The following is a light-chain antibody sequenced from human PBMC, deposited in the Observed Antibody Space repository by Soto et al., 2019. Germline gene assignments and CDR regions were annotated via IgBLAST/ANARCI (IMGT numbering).Light chain of an antibody. CDR2: GAS. J-gene: IGKJ3*01. CDR3: QQYGRTPRT. CDR1: QSVSSGY. V-gene: IGKV3-20*01. Sequence: DIVFKPSPGPLSVSPGERVTLSCRASQSVSSGYLDWYHQKRGQAPRLLIYGASTRAAGIHDGVSGNGSGTDFALTLCKLEPEDCGVYYGQQYGRTPRTFGHGNKVEIK.